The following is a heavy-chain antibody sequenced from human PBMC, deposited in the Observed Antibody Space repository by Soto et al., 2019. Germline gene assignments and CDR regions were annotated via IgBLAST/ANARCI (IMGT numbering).Heavy chain of an antibody. CDR3: ARQDCSSTSCYGPRDWFDP. CDR1: GYSFTSYW. Sequence: GESLKISCKGSGYSFTSYWIGWVRQMPGKGLEWMGIIYPGDSDTRYSPSFQGQVTISADKSISTAYLQWSSLKASDTAMYYCARQDCSSTSCYGPRDWFDPWGQGTLVTVS. V-gene: IGHV5-51*01. J-gene: IGHJ5*02. CDR2: IYPGDSDT. D-gene: IGHD2-2*01.